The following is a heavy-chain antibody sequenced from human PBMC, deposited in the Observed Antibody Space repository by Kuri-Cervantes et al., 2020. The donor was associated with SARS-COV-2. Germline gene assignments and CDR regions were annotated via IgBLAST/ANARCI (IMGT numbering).Heavy chain of an antibody. CDR1: GFTFSSYA. D-gene: IGHD6-25*01. CDR3: ARAKVPASYYYMDV. V-gene: IGHV3-30-3*01. CDR2: ISYDGSNK. J-gene: IGHJ6*03. Sequence: GESLKISCAASGFTFSSYAMHWVRQAPGKGLEWVAVISYDGSNKYYADSVKGRFTISRDNSKNTLYLQMNSLRAEDTAVYYCARAKVPASYYYMDVWGKGTTVTVSS.